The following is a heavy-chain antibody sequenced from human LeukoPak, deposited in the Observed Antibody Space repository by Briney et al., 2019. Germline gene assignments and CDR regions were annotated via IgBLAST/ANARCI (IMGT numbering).Heavy chain of an antibody. CDR2: IYYSGST. D-gene: IGHD4-11*01. J-gene: IGHJ3*01. CDR3: ARMFSNLNAFDV. CDR1: GGSISSYY. V-gene: IGHV4-59*06. Sequence: SETLSLTCTVSGGSISSYYWSWIRQPPGKGLEWIGYIYYSGSTYHNPSLKSRVTISVDTSKNQFSLKLSSVTAADTAVYYCARMFSNLNAFDVWGQGTMVTVSS.